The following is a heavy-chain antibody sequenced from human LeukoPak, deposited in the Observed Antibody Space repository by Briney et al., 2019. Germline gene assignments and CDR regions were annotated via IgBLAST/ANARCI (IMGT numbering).Heavy chain of an antibody. D-gene: IGHD3-10*01. Sequence: SETLSLTCAVYGGSFSGYYWRWLRQPPGKGLEWIGEITHSGSTNYNPSLKSRVTISVDTSKNQFSPKLSSVTAADTAVYYCARHITMVRGVIISYYYYYMDVWGKGTTVTISS. CDR3: ARHITMVRGVIISYYYYYMDV. J-gene: IGHJ6*03. CDR1: GGSFSGYY. CDR2: ITHSGST. V-gene: IGHV4-34*01.